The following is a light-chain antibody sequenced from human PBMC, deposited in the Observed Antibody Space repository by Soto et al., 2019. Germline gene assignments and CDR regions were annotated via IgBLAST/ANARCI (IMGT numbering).Light chain of an antibody. J-gene: IGKJ4*01. V-gene: IGKV3-11*01. CDR2: DTS. CDR3: QQRSNWPPVT. CDR1: QSVSSD. Sequence: EIVLTQSPATLSLSPGERATLSCRASQSVSSDLAWYQQKPGQAPRLLIYDTSNRATGIPARFSGSGSGTDFTLTISSLEAEDFAVYYCQQRSNWPPVTFGRGTKVDIK.